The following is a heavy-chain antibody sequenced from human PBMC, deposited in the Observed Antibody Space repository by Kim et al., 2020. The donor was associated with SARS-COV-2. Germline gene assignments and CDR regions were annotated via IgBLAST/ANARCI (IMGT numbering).Heavy chain of an antibody. V-gene: IGHV3-21*01. J-gene: IGHJ4*02. CDR2: ISSSSSYI. D-gene: IGHD4-17*01. CDR1: GFTFSSYS. CDR3: AREDPYGDFDY. Sequence: GGSLRLSCAASGFTFSSYSMNWARQAPGKGLEWVSSISSSSSYIYYADSVKGRFTISRDNAKNSLYLQMNSLRAEDTAVYYCAREDPYGDFDYWGQGTLVTVSS.